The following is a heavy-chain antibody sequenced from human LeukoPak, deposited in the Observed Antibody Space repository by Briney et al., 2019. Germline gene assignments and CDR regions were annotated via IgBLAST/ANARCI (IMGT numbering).Heavy chain of an antibody. CDR2: IYYSGST. Sequence: SETLSLTCTVSGGSISSGTYYWGWIRQPPGKGLEWIGRIYYSGSTYYNPSLKSRVTISVDTSKNQFSLKLSSVTAADTAVYYCARRYYYGSSGYYSHWGQGTLVTVSS. V-gene: IGHV4-39*01. CDR3: ARRYYYGSSGYYSH. CDR1: GGSISSGTYY. J-gene: IGHJ4*02. D-gene: IGHD3-22*01.